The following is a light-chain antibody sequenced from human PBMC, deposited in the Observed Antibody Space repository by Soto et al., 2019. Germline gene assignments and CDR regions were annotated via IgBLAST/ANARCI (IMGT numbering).Light chain of an antibody. CDR2: GAS. J-gene: IGKJ4*01. CDR1: QSVSSSY. Sequence: EIVLTQSPGTLSLSPGERATLSCRASQSVSSSYLAWYQQKPGQAPRLLIYGASSRATGLPERFSGSGSGTDFTLTISRLEPEDFAVYYCQQYGSSPLTFGRGTKVEIK. CDR3: QQYGSSPLT. V-gene: IGKV3-20*01.